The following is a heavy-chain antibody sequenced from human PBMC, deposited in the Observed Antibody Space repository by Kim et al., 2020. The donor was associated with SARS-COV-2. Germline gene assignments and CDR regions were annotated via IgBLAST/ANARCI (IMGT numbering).Heavy chain of an antibody. V-gene: IGHV3-30*03. Sequence: GGSLRLSCAASGFTFSSYGMHWVRQAPGKGLEWVAVISYDGSNKYYADSVKGRFTISRDNSKNTLYLQMNSLRAEDTAVYYCATLNHGDYQKQLNYYYYYGMDVWGQGTTVTVSS. CDR2: ISYDGSNK. J-gene: IGHJ6*02. CDR1: GFTFSSYG. D-gene: IGHD4-17*01. CDR3: ATLNHGDYQKQLNYYYYYGMDV.